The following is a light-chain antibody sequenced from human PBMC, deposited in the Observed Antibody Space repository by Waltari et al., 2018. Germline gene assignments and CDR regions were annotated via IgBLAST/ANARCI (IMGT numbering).Light chain of an antibody. Sequence: QSALTQPPSASGSPGQSVTIPCTGTSSAAGGYNYVSWYQQHPGKAPTLMIYEVSKRPSGVPDRFSGSKSGNMASLTVSGLQAEDEADYYCSSYAGSFVVFGGGTKLTVL. CDR2: EVS. J-gene: IGLJ2*01. CDR3: SSYAGSFVV. CDR1: SSAAGGYNY. V-gene: IGLV2-8*01.